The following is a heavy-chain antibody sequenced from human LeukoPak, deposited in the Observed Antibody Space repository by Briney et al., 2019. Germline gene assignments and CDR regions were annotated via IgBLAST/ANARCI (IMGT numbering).Heavy chain of an antibody. J-gene: IGHJ4*02. CDR3: ARDFDYYGSGSYYTPKY. V-gene: IGHV3-30*04. CDR1: GFTFSSYA. CDR2: ISYDGSNK. Sequence: GGSLRLACAASGFTFSSYAMHWVRQAPGKGLEWVAVISYDGSNKYDADSVKGRFTISRDNSKNTVYVKMSSLRAEDTAVYYCARDFDYYGSGSYYTPKYWGQGTLVTVSS. D-gene: IGHD3-10*01.